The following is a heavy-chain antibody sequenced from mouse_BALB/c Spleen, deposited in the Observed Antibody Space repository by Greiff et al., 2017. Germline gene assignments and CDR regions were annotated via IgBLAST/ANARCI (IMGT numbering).Heavy chain of an antibody. J-gene: IGHJ3*01. CDR2: ISYSGST. V-gene: IGHV3-2*02. D-gene: IGHD1-1*01. CDR3: ARRGYYGSSWFAY. CDR1: GYSITSDYA. Sequence: EVMLVESGPGLVKPSQSLSLTCTVTGYSITSDYAWNWIRQFPGNKLEWMGYISYSGSTSYNPSLKSRISITRDTSKNQFFLQLNSVTTEDTATYYCARRGYYGSSWFAYWGQGTLVTVSA.